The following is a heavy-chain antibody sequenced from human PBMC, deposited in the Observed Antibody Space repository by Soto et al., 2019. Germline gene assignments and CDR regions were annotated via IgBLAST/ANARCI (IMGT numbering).Heavy chain of an antibody. D-gene: IGHD1-26*01. CDR3: AGDWIGSYSLDY. Sequence: QVQLVQSGAEVKKPGSSVRVSCKASGGTLSSYTISWVRQAPGRGLEWIGRVIPIIGIANYAHKFHGIVTITADKSTSTAYMELSSLTSEDTAVYYCAGDWIGSYSLDYWGQGTLVTVSS. CDR1: GGTLSSYT. V-gene: IGHV1-69*02. CDR2: VIPIIGIA. J-gene: IGHJ4*02.